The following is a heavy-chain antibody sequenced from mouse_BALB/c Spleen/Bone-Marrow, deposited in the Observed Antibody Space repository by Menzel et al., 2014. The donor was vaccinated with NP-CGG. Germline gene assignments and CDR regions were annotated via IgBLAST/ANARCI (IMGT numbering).Heavy chain of an antibody. CDR2: IDPANGNT. CDR1: GFNIQDTY. Sequence: EVHLEESGAELVKPGASVKLSCTASGFNIQDTYMHWVKQRHEQGLEWIGRIDPANGNTKYDPKFQGKATITAYTSSNTAYLQLSSLTSEDTAVYYCALYYDPDVGYWGQGTTLTVSS. CDR3: ALYYDPDVGY. J-gene: IGHJ2*01. D-gene: IGHD2-4*01. V-gene: IGHV14-3*02.